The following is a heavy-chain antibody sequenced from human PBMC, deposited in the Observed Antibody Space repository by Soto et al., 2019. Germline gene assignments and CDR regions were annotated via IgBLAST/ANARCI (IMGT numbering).Heavy chain of an antibody. D-gene: IGHD6-19*01. J-gene: IGHJ4*02. Sequence: PSETLSLTCSFSVGSISVSYWSWIRQSPGMGLEWLGYVYYTGSTNYSPSLRSRVSISVDTSKNEFSLRLSSVTAADTAVYFCARSVAVPGAHIDYWGQGTKVTVSS. CDR1: VGSISVSY. CDR3: ARSVAVPGAHIDY. V-gene: IGHV4-59*01. CDR2: VYYTGST.